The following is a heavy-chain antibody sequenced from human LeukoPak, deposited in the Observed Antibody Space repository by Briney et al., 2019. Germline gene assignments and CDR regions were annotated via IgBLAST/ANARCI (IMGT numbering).Heavy chain of an antibody. CDR2: ISSTIYI. V-gene: IGHV3-69-1*01. CDR3: VRQSGSCTSTSCYAPFDY. D-gene: IGHD2-2*01. CDR1: GFTFGDYA. Sequence: GGSLRLSCKASGFTFGDYAMSWVRQAPGKGLEWVSFISSTIYIYFADSLKGRFTISRDNAKNSLYLQMDSLRVEDTAVYYCVRQSGSCTSTSCYAPFDYWGQGALVTVSS. J-gene: IGHJ4*02.